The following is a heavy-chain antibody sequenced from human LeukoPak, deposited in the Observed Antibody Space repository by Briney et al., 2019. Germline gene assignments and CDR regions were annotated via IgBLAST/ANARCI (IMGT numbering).Heavy chain of an antibody. J-gene: IGHJ4*02. CDR2: IYYSGST. CDR3: ARPQGYQLLDFEY. V-gene: IGHV4-39*01. D-gene: IGHD2-2*01. CDR1: GGSISSSSYY. Sequence: SETLSLTCTVPGGSISSSSYYWGWIRQPPGKGLEWIGSIYYSGSTYYNPSLKSRVTISVDTSKNQFSLKLSSVTAADTAVYYCARPQGYQLLDFEYWGQGTLVTVSS.